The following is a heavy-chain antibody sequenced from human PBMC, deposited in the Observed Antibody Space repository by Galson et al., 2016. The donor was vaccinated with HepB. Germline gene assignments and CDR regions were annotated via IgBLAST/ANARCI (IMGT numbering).Heavy chain of an antibody. CDR3: VGGPSGGWA. CDR1: GFTVSSNY. D-gene: IGHD6-19*01. J-gene: IGHJ4*02. Sequence: SLRLSCAASGFTVSSNYMSWVRQAPGKGLEWVSLIYSGGSTYYAASVKGRFAISGDHSENTLYLQRNSLKAEDTAVYYCVGGPSGGWAWGQGTLVTVSS. CDR2: IYSGGST. V-gene: IGHV3-66*01.